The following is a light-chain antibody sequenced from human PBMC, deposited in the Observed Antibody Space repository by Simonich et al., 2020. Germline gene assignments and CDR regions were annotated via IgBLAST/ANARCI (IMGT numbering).Light chain of an antibody. CDR1: QSVSSN. V-gene: IGKV3-15*01. J-gene: IGKJ2*01. CDR3: QQRSNWPPMYT. CDR2: CAS. Sequence: EIVMTQSPATLSVSPGETATLSCRASQSVSSNLAWYQQKPGQAPRLLIYCASTRATGIPARFSGSGSGTEFTLTISSLQSEDFAVYYCQQRSNWPPMYTFGQGTKLEIK.